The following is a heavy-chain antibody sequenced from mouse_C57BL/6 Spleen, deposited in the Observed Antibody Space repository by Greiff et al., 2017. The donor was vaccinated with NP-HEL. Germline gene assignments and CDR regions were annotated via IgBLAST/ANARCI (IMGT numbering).Heavy chain of an antibody. CDR1: GYTFTSYW. CDR2: IDPSDSYT. V-gene: IGHV1-69*01. J-gene: IGHJ1*03. D-gene: IGHD2-4*01. CDR3: ARRGYDYEWYFDV. Sequence: QVQLQQPGAELVMPGASVKLSCKASGYTFTSYWMHWVKQRPGQGLEWIGEIDPSDSYTNYNQKFKGKSTLTVDKSSSTAYMQLSSLTSEDSAVYYCARRGYDYEWYFDVWGTGTTVTVSS.